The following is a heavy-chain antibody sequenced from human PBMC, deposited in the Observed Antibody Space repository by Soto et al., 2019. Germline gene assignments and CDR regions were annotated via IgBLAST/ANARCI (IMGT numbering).Heavy chain of an antibody. D-gene: IGHD5-18*01. V-gene: IGHV4-31*03. Sequence: QVQLQESGPGLVKPSQTLSLTCTVSGGSISSGGYYWSWIRQHPGKGLEWIGYIYYSGSTYYNPSLKSRVTISVDTSKNQFSLKLSSVTAADTAVYYCARVNTGVSTFPWWFDPWGQGTLVTVSS. CDR3: ARVNTGVSTFPWWFDP. CDR2: IYYSGST. CDR1: GGSISSGGYY. J-gene: IGHJ5*02.